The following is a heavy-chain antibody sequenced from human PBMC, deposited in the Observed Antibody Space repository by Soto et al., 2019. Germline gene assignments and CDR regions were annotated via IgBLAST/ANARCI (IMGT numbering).Heavy chain of an antibody. Sequence: GASVKVSCKASGYTFTSYYMHWVRQAPGQGLEWMGIINPSGGSTSYAQKFQDRVTMTRDTSTSTVYMELSSLRSEDTAVYYCARTLGPHHMDVWGQGTTVTVSS. V-gene: IGHV1-46*01. J-gene: IGHJ6*02. CDR3: ARTLGPHHMDV. CDR2: INPSGGST. CDR1: GYTFTSYY.